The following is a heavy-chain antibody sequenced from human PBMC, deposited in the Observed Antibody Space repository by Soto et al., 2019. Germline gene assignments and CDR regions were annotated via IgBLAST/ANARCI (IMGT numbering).Heavy chain of an antibody. V-gene: IGHV6-1*01. CDR3: AGVHWFRGMDV. D-gene: IGHD3-10*01. CDR1: GDSVSSDTAA. CDR2: TYYRSKWSN. Sequence: SQTLSLTCAISGDSVSSDTAAWIWIRQSPSRGLEWLGRTYYRSKWSNDYAVSVKSRITXXXDXXXNXFXXXLXSVTPEDTAVYYCAGVHWFRGMDVWGQGTPVTVSS. J-gene: IGHJ6*02.